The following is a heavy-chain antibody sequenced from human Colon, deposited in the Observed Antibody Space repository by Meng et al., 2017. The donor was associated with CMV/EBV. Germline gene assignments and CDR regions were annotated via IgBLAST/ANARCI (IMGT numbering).Heavy chain of an antibody. CDR1: GGSINDYY. CDR3: ARAPIATSGWYSV. Sequence: SETLSLTCTVSGGSINDYYWSWIRQPPGKGLEWIGYVYYSGTTKYNPSLKSRVTISVDRSRNQFSLKLSSVSAADTAMYYCARAPIATSGWYSVWGQGTLVTVSS. CDR2: VYYSGTT. D-gene: IGHD6-19*01. J-gene: IGHJ4*02. V-gene: IGHV4-59*01.